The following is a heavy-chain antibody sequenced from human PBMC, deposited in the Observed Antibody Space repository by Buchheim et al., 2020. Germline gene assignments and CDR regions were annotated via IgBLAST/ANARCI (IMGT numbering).Heavy chain of an antibody. CDR3: ARGPGSNAYYYFY. Sequence: QVQLVQSGAEVKKPGSSVKVSCKASGDTFSSYSINWVRQAPGLGLEWMGGITPIFGTANYAQKFHGRVTITADESTSTAYMELSSLRSDDTAMYYCARGPGSNAYYYFYWGQGT. J-gene: IGHJ4*02. D-gene: IGHD3-22*01. CDR1: GDTFSSYS. V-gene: IGHV1-69*01. CDR2: ITPIFGTA.